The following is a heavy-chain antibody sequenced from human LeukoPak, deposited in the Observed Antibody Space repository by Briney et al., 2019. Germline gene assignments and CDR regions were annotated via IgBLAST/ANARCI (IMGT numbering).Heavy chain of an antibody. J-gene: IGHJ4*02. V-gene: IGHV3-48*02. CDR1: GFSFSTYT. CDR3: ARARRYRSSWYHDY. D-gene: IGHD6-13*01. Sequence: GGSLRLSCAASGFSFSTYTMNWVRQAPGKGLDWVSYISSSSSTIYYADSVKGRFTISRDNANNSLYLQMNSLRDEDAAVYYCARARRYRSSWYHDYWGQGSLVTVSS. CDR2: ISSSSSTI.